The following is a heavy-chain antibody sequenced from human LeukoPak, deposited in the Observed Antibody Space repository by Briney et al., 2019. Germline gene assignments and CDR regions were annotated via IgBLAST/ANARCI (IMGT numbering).Heavy chain of an antibody. CDR2: ISHSGST. D-gene: IGHD4-17*01. CDR1: GDSLSSTNW. V-gene: IGHV4-4*02. J-gene: IGHJ3*02. Sequence: SGTLSLTCAVSGDSLSSTNWWSWVRQPTRKGLEWIGEISHSGSTNYNPSLKGRVTISVDKSKNQLSLEVTSVTAADTAVFYCAREYGSDALDIWGQGTMVTVSS. CDR3: AREYGSDALDI.